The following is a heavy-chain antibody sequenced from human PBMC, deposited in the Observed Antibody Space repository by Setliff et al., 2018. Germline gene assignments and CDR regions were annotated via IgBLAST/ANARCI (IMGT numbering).Heavy chain of an antibody. V-gene: IGHV4-59*03. CDR3: AGSQGSGGYYSNSPYYFHY. D-gene: IGHD3-10*01. CDR1: GGSISSYY. Sequence: SETLSLTCTVSGGSISSYYWSWIRQPPGKELEWMAYVYYTGDTYYNPSLKSRISISIDTSKNQLSLNLISVTAADTAVYYCAGSQGSGGYYSNSPYYFHYWGQGTLVTVSS. J-gene: IGHJ4*02. CDR2: VYYTGDT.